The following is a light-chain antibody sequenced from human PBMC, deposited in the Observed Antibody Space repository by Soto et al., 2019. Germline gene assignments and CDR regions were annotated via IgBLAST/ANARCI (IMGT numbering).Light chain of an antibody. CDR2: AST. J-gene: IGKJ1*01. Sequence: DIQMTQSPSSLSASVGDRITVTCRASQRIGTYVNWYQQKPGKAPKLLIYASTNLEDGVPSRFSGSGSGTDFSLSVSNLQPDDFATYYCQQSYSIPVWTFGQGTKVEIK. CDR1: QRIGTY. V-gene: IGKV1-39*01. CDR3: QQSYSIPVWT.